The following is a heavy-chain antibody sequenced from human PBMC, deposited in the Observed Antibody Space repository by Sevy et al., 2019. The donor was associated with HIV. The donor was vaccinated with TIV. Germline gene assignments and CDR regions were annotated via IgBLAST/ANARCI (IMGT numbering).Heavy chain of an antibody. CDR1: GFTFSSYS. D-gene: IGHD3-10*02. Sequence: GGSLRLSCAASGFTFSSYSMNWVRQAPGKGLEWVSSISSSSSYIYYADSVKGRFTISRDNAKNSLYLQMNSLRADDTAVYYCAPLYSALFDYWGQGTLVTVSS. CDR2: ISSSSSYI. CDR3: APLYSALFDY. J-gene: IGHJ4*02. V-gene: IGHV3-21*01.